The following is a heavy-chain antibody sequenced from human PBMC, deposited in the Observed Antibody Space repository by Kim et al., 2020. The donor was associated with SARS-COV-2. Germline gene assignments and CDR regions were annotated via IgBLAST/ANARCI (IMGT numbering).Heavy chain of an antibody. V-gene: IGHV3-33*01. D-gene: IGHD1-26*01. CDR3: ARDSGSYWIPHYFDY. CDR2: IWSDGSNK. CDR1: GFTFSSYG. Sequence: GGSLRLSCAASGFTFSSYGMHWVRQAPGKGLEWVAVIWSDGSNKYYADSVKGRFTISRDNSKNTLYLQMNSLRAEDTAVYYCARDSGSYWIPHYFDYWGQGALVTVSS. J-gene: IGHJ4*02.